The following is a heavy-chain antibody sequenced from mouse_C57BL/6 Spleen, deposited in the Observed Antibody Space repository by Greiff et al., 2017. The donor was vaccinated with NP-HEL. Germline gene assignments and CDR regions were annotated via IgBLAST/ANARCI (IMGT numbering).Heavy chain of an antibody. J-gene: IGHJ3*01. Sequence: QVQLQQPGAELVKPGASVKMSCKASGYTFTSYWITWVKQRPGQGLEWIGDIYPGSGSTNYNEKFKSKATLTVDTSSSTAYMQLSSLTSEDSAVYYCARKDYDAAWFAYWGQGTLVTVSA. CDR3: ARKDYDAAWFAY. V-gene: IGHV1-55*01. CDR2: IYPGSGST. CDR1: GYTFTSYW. D-gene: IGHD2-4*01.